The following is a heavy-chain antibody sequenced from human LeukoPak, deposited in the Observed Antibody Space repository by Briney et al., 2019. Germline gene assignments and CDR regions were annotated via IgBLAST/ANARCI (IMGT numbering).Heavy chain of an antibody. CDR1: RYTFTSYD. D-gene: IGHD3-22*01. CDR2: MNPNSGNT. J-gene: IGHJ4*02. Sequence: ASVKVSCKASRYTFTSYDINWVRQATGQGLEWMGWMNPNSGNTGYAQEFQGRVTMTRNTSISTAYMELSSLRSEDTAVYYCASGDYYDSSGYYYWGQGTLVTVSS. CDR3: ASGDYYDSSGYYY. V-gene: IGHV1-8*01.